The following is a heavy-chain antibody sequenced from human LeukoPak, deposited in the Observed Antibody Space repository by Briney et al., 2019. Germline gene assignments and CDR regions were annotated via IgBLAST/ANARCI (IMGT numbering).Heavy chain of an antibody. CDR3: ARAHGDYDFWSGKLPDAFDI. V-gene: IGHV3-7*01. CDR2: IKQAGSEK. J-gene: IGHJ3*02. Sequence: GGSLRLSCAASGFTFSSYWMSWVRQAPGKGLEWVANIKQAGSEKYYVDSVKGRFTISRDNAKNSLYLQMNSLRAEDTAVHYCARAHGDYDFWSGKLPDAFDIWGQGTMVTVSS. CDR1: GFTFSSYW. D-gene: IGHD3-3*01.